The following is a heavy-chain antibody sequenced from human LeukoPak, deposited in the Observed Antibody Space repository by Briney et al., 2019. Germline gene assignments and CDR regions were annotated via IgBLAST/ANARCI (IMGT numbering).Heavy chain of an antibody. J-gene: IGHJ4*02. Sequence: GGSLRLSCAASGFTFSSYAMTWVRQAPGRGLEWVSGISGSGGSTYYADSVKSRFTIPRDNSKNTLYLQMNSLRAEDTAVYYCARGITIFAVAEDYWGQGTLVTVSS. CDR3: ARGITIFAVAEDY. CDR1: GFTFSSYA. V-gene: IGHV3-23*01. CDR2: ISGSGGST. D-gene: IGHD3-3*01.